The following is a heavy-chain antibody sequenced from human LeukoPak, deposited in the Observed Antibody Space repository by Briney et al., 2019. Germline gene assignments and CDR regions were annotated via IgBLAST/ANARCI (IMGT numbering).Heavy chain of an antibody. CDR1: GFTFSNYW. Sequence: PGGSLRLSCAASGFTFSNYWMSWVRQAPGKGLEWVANIKQDGSEKYYVDSVKGRFTISRDNAQNSLYLQMNSLRAEDTAVYNCARDPMVRGVRPDYWGQGTLVTVSS. CDR2: IKQDGSEK. J-gene: IGHJ4*02. D-gene: IGHD3-10*01. V-gene: IGHV3-7*03. CDR3: ARDPMVRGVRPDY.